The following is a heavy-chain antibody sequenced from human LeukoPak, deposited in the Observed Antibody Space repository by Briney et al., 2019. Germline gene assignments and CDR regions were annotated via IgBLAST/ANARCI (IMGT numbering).Heavy chain of an antibody. J-gene: IGHJ4*02. Sequence: GASVKVSCKASGYTFTGYYMHWVRQAPGQGLEWMGWINPNSGGTNYAQKFQGRVTMTRDTSISTAYMELSRLRSDDTAVYYCARVSSQVVGATRYWGQGTLVTVSS. CDR2: INPNSGGT. V-gene: IGHV1-2*02. CDR1: GYTFTGYY. D-gene: IGHD1-26*01. CDR3: ARVSSQVVGATRY.